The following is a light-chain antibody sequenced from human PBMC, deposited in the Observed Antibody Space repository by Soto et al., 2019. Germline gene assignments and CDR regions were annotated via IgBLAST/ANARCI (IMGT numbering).Light chain of an antibody. CDR3: QQRSDWPST. CDR2: DAS. J-gene: IGKJ4*01. V-gene: IGKV3-11*01. Sequence: EMMLTQSPATLSLSPGDRATLSCRASQSVGSYLGWYQQRPGQAPRLLIYDASNRATGIPARFSGSGSGTDFTLTISSLEPEDFAVYYCQQRSDWPSTFGGGTKVDIK. CDR1: QSVGSY.